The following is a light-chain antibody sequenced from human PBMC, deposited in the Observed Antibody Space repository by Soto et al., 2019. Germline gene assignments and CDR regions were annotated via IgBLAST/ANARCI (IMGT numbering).Light chain of an antibody. J-gene: IGLJ1*01. CDR2: EVS. V-gene: IGLV2-23*02. CDR3: CSYAGSSTYV. CDR1: SRDVGSYNL. Sequence: SVVSPASPVCGSPWPPYHQPITGTSRDVGSYNLVSWYQQHPGKAPKLMIYEVSKRPSGVSNRFSGSKSGNTASLTISGLQAEDEADYYCCSYAGSSTYVFGTGTKVTVL.